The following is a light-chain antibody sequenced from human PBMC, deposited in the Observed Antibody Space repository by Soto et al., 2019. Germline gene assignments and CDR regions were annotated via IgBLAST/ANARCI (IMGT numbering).Light chain of an antibody. Sequence: DIQMTQSPSSLSASVGDRVTITCRASQSISSSLNWYQQRPGKAPNLLIYAASSLQSGVPSRFSCSGSGTDFTLTISSLQPEDFATYYCQQSFSTLGRTFGQGTKVEIK. CDR1: QSISSS. CDR2: AAS. J-gene: IGKJ1*01. V-gene: IGKV1-39*01. CDR3: QQSFSTLGRT.